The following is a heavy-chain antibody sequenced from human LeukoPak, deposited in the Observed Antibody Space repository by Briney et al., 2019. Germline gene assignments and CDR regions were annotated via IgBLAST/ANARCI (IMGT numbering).Heavy chain of an antibody. CDR3: ARHWV. J-gene: IGHJ4*02. V-gene: IGHV3-23*01. D-gene: IGHD3-16*01. CDR1: GFTFSDYD. CDR2: VSKSGDST. Sequence: GGSLRLSCAASGFTFSDYDMAWVRQAPGKGLEWVSTVSKSGDSTYYADSVKGRFTVSRDNSKDTLFLQMNNPRVDDAAVYYCARHWVWGQGTLVTVSS.